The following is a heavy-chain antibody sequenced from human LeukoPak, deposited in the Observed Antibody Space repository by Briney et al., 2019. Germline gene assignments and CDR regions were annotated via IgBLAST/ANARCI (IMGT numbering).Heavy chain of an antibody. Sequence: GRSLRLSCAASGFTFDDYAMRWVRQAPGKGLEWVSGISWNSGSIGYADSVKGRFTISRDNAKNSLYLQMNSLRAEDTALYYCAKDMRQLVRGYFDYWGQGTLVTVSS. CDR2: ISWNSGSI. V-gene: IGHV3-9*01. J-gene: IGHJ4*02. CDR3: AKDMRQLVRGYFDY. CDR1: GFTFDDYA. D-gene: IGHD6-6*01.